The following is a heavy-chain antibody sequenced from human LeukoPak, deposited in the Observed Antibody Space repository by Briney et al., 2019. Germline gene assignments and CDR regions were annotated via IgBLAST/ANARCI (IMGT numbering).Heavy chain of an antibody. V-gene: IGHV4-59*01. CDR3: ARDRDYYDSSGYYHAD. Sequence: SETLSLTCTVSGGSISSYCWSWIRQPPGKGLEWIGYIYYSGSTNYNPSLKSRVTISVDTSKNQFSLKLSSVTAADTAVYCCARDRDYYDSSGYYHADWGQGTLVTVSS. CDR2: IYYSGST. CDR1: GGSISSYC. D-gene: IGHD3-22*01. J-gene: IGHJ4*02.